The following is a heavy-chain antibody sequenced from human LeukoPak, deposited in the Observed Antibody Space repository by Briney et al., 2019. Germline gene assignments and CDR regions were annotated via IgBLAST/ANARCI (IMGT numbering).Heavy chain of an antibody. V-gene: IGHV3-15*01. J-gene: IGHJ4*02. CDR2: IHSRSDGGAT. CDR3: TTGIDVIQVDQQVPFDY. Sequence: GGSLRLSCTGSGFTFSEAWMTWVRQAPGKGLEWVGRIHSRSDGGATDYAAAVKVRFIVSRDDSKSTLFLEMNSLRTEDTGVYYCTTGIDVIQVDQQVPFDYWGQGLMVIVSS. D-gene: IGHD3-16*02. CDR1: GFTFSEAW.